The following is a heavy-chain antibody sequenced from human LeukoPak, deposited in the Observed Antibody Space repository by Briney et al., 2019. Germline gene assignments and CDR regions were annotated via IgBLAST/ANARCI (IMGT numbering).Heavy chain of an antibody. Sequence: GSLRLLCSASGFPFNSYALSRVRPASGKGLEWVSAISGSGGSTYYADSVKGRFTISRDNSKNTLYLQMNSLRAEDTAVYYCAKTTVTTYYQNALDYWGQGTLVTVSS. CDR1: GFPFNSYA. D-gene: IGHD4-17*01. J-gene: IGHJ4*02. CDR3: AKTTVTTYYQNALDY. V-gene: IGHV3-23*01. CDR2: ISGSGGST.